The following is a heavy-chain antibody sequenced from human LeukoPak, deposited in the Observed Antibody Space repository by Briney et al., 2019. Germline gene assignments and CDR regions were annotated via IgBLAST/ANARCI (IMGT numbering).Heavy chain of an antibody. Sequence: GGSLRLSCAASGFTFSNAWMNWVRQAPGKGLEWVGRIKSKTDGGTTDYAAPVKGRFTISRDDSKNTLYLQMNSLKTEDTAVYYCTTDPGIAVAGIDYWGQGALVTVSS. J-gene: IGHJ4*02. D-gene: IGHD6-19*01. CDR2: IKSKTDGGTT. V-gene: IGHV3-15*07. CDR3: TTDPGIAVAGIDY. CDR1: GFTFSNAW.